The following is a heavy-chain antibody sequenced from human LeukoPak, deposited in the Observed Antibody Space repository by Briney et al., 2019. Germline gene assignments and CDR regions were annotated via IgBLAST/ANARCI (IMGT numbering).Heavy chain of an antibody. Sequence: SQTLSLTCTVSGGSISSGSYYWSWIRQPAGKGLEWIGRIYTSGSTNYNPSLKSRVTISVDTSKNQFSLKLSSVTAADTAVYYCARDVPLTAVAGIGWTFDPWGQGTLVTVSS. CDR2: IYTSGST. D-gene: IGHD6-19*01. CDR3: ARDVPLTAVAGIGWTFDP. J-gene: IGHJ5*02. V-gene: IGHV4-61*02. CDR1: GGSISSGSYY.